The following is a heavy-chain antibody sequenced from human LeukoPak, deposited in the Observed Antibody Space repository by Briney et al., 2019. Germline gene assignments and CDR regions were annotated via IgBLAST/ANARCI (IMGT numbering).Heavy chain of an antibody. CDR2: IYYSGNT. CDR3: ARRVATSRKYCFDY. V-gene: IGHV4-59*08. J-gene: IGHJ4*02. Sequence: SETLSLTCTVSGGTISTYYWTWIRQPPGKGLEWIGYIYYSGNTNYNPSLKSRVTISLDTSKNQFSLNLSSVPAADTAVYYCARRVATSRKYCFDYWGQGALVTVSS. CDR1: GGTISTYY. D-gene: IGHD5-24*01.